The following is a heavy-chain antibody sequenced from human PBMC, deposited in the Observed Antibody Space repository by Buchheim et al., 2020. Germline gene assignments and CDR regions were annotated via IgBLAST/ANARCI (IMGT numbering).Heavy chain of an antibody. CDR1: GFMFSSYE. Sequence: EVQLVESGRGLVQPGGSLRLSCAASGFMFSSYEMNWVRQAPGKGLEWVSYISSSGSTIYYADSVKGRFTISRDNAKNSLYLQMNSLRAEDTAVYYCARDSLRYYYYGMDVWGQGTT. J-gene: IGHJ6*02. CDR2: ISSSGSTI. CDR3: ARDSLRYYYYGMDV. V-gene: IGHV3-48*03.